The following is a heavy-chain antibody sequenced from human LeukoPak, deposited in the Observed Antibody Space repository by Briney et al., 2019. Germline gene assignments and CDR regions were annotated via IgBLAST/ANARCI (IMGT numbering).Heavy chain of an antibody. CDR3: AESTVVTRYYYYGMDV. J-gene: IGHJ6*02. CDR2: IIPIFGTA. V-gene: IGHV1-69*13. D-gene: IGHD4-23*01. CDR1: GGTFSSYA. Sequence: GASVKVSCKASGGTFSSYAISWVRQAPGQGLEWMGGIIPIFGTANYAQKFQGRVTITADESTSTAYMELSSLRSEDTAVYYCAESTVVTRYYYYGMDVWGQGTRSPSP.